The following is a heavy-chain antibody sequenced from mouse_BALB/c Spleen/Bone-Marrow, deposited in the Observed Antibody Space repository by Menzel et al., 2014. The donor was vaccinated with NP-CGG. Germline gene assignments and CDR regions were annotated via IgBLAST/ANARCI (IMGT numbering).Heavy chain of an antibody. CDR2: TLPGSNSI. D-gene: IGHD1-3*01. CDR3: ARYMSYAMDY. Sequence: VKVVESGAELMKPGASVKISCKATGYTFSSLWIEWLKQRPGHGLEWIGETLPGSNSINYNEKFKGKATFTADTSSNTAYMQLNSLTSEDSAVYYCARYMSYAMDYWGQGASVTVSS. J-gene: IGHJ4*01. CDR1: GYTFSSLW. V-gene: IGHV1-9*01.